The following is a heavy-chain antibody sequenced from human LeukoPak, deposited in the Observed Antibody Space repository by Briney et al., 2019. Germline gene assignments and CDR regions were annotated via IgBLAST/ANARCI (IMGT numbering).Heavy chain of an antibody. CDR1: GFTFA. D-gene: IGHD3-10*02. J-gene: IGHJ6*04. CDR3: AELGITMIGGV. V-gene: IGHV3-23*01. Sequence: PGGSLRLSCAASGFTFAMNWVRQAPGKGLEWVSAISGSGGSSHYADSVKGRFTISRDNSKNTLYLQMNSLRAEDTAVYYCAELGITMIGGVWGKGTTVTISS. CDR2: ISGSGGSS.